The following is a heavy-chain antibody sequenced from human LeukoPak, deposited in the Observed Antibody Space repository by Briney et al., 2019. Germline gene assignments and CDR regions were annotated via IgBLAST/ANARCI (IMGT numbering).Heavy chain of an antibody. D-gene: IGHD3-10*01. J-gene: IGHJ6*03. CDR3: ARQMSVLWFGEGYYMDV. V-gene: IGHV4-34*01. CDR1: GGSFSGYY. CDR2: INHSGST. Sequence: SETLSLTCVVYGGSFSGYYWSWIRQPPGKGLEWIGEINHSGSTNYNPSLKSRVTISVDTSKNQFSLKLSSVTAADTAVYYCARQMSVLWFGEGYYMDVWGKGTTVTISS.